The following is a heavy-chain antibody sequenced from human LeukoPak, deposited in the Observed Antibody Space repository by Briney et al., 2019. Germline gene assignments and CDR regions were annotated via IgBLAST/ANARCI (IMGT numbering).Heavy chain of an antibody. CDR2: FDPEDGET. Sequence: ASVKVSCKVSGCTLTELSMHWVRQAPGKGLEWMGGFDPEDGETIYAQKFQGRVTMIEDTSTDTAYMELSSLRSEDTAVYYCATGPYGPRGSVWFDPWGQGTLVTVSS. CDR1: GCTLTELS. D-gene: IGHD4-17*01. J-gene: IGHJ5*02. CDR3: ATGPYGPRGSVWFDP. V-gene: IGHV1-24*01.